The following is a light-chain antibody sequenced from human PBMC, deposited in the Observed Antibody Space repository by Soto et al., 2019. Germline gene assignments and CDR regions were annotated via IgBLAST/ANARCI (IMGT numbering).Light chain of an antibody. CDR1: QSVTSSS. J-gene: IGKJ4*01. CDR3: QQYVSSPLT. Sequence: EIVLTQSPGTLSLSPGERATLSCRASQSVTSSSFAWYQQKPGQAPRLIIYDTSTRATGIPDRFSGSGSGTDFTLPISRLEPEDFAVYYCQQYVSSPLTFGGGTKVEIK. V-gene: IGKV3-20*01. CDR2: DTS.